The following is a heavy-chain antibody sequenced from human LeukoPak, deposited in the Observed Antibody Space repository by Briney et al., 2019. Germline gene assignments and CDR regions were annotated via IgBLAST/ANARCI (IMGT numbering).Heavy chain of an antibody. CDR1: GFTFSSYS. D-gene: IGHD3-22*01. J-gene: IGHJ4*02. CDR2: ISSSSSYI. CDR3: ARSQGAKYYYDSSGPTPFDY. V-gene: IGHV3-21*01. Sequence: GGSLRLSCAASGFTFSSYSMNWVRQAPGKGLEWVSSISSSSSYIYYADSVKGRFTISRDNAKNSLYLQMNSLRAEDTAVYYCARSQGAKYYYDSSGPTPFDYWGQGTLVTVSS.